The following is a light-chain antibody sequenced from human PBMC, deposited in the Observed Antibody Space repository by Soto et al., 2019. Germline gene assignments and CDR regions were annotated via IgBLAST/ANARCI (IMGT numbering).Light chain of an antibody. CDR3: SSYTNINTRACV. V-gene: IGLV2-14*01. CDR1: SGDIGSYNR. J-gene: IGLJ1*01. CDR2: EVT. Sequence: QSVLTQPASVSGSPGQSITISCTGTSGDIGSYNRVSWYQQHPGKAPKLIIYEVTDRPSGVSNRFSGSKSGNTAYLTISGLQAEDEAEYYGSSYTNINTRACVFGTGTKLTVL.